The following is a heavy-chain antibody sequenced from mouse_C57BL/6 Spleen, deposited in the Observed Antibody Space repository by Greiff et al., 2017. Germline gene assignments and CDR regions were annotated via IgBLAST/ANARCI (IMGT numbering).Heavy chain of an antibody. CDR2: IYPNRGCP. CDR3: AAAYYSNYNYAMDY. CDR1: GYTFPSYW. Sequence: QVQLQQPGAELVKPGALVKLSCKASGYTFPSYWMPWVKQRPGRGLEWIGRIYPNRGCPKYNEKFKSKATLTVDKPSSTAYMQLSSLTSEDSAVDYGAAAYYSNYNYAMDYWGQGTSVTVSS. D-gene: IGHD2-5*01. V-gene: IGHV1-72*01. J-gene: IGHJ4*01.